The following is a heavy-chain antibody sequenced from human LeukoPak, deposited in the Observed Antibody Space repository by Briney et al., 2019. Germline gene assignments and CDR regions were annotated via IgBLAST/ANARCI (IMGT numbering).Heavy chain of an antibody. J-gene: IGHJ6*03. V-gene: IGHV1-18*01. CDR2: ISAYNGNT. CDR1: GYTFTSYG. CDR3: ARAGIRFLEWLPRIHYMDV. Sequence: ASVKVSCKXSGYTFTSYGISWVRQAPGQGLEWMGWISAYNGNTNYAQKLQGRVTMTTDTSTSTAYMELRSLRSDDTAVYYCARAGIRFLEWLPRIHYMDVWGKGTTVTVSS. D-gene: IGHD3-3*01.